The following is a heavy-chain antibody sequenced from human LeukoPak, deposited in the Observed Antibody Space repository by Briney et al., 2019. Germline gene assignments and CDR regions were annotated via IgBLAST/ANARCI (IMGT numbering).Heavy chain of an antibody. CDR1: GFTLSSYA. V-gene: IGHV3-23*01. J-gene: IGHJ4*02. CDR3: ARGGERQPLGY. CDR2: ISVSGNT. Sequence: GGSLRLSCAASGFTLSSYAMSWVRQAPGKGLEWVSAISVSGNTYHADSVKGRFTISRDNAKNSLYLQMNSLRAEDTAVYYCARGGERQPLGYWGQGTLVTVSS. D-gene: IGHD3-16*01.